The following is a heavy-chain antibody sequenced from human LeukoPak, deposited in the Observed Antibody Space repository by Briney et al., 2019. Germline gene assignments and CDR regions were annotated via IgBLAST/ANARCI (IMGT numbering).Heavy chain of an antibody. CDR2: INPSGGST. Sequence: ASVKVSCKASGYTFTSYYMHWVRQAPGQGLEWMGIINPSGGSTSYAQKFQGRVTMTRDTSTSTVYMELSSLRAEDTAVYYCARGALRGYCSTTSCSYDYXGXGTLVTVSS. D-gene: IGHD2-2*01. CDR3: ARGALRGYCSTTSCSYDY. J-gene: IGHJ4*02. CDR1: GYTFTSYY. V-gene: IGHV1-46*01.